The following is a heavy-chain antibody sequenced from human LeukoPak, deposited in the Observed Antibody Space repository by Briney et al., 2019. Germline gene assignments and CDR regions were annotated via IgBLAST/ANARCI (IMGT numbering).Heavy chain of an antibody. V-gene: IGHV4-34*01. CDR2: INHSGST. J-gene: IGHJ4*02. CDR3: ARGTVVPAATRGLLSFDY. D-gene: IGHD2-2*01. Sequence: SETLSLTCAVYGGSFSGYYWSWIRQPPGKGLEWIGEINHSGSTNYNPSLKSRVTISVDTSKNQFSLKLSSVTAADTAVHYCARGTVVPAATRGLLSFDYWGQGTLVTVSS. CDR1: GGSFSGYY.